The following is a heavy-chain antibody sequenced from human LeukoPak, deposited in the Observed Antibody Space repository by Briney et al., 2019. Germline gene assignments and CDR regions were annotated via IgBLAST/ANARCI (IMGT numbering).Heavy chain of an antibody. J-gene: IGHJ3*02. Sequence: GGSLRLSCAASGFTVSSNYMSWVRQAPGKGLEWVSVIYSGGSTYYADSVKGRFTISRDNSKNTLYLQMNSLRAEDTAVYYCARDLISGSYRYEAFDIWGQGTMVTVSS. D-gene: IGHD1-26*01. CDR1: GFTVSSNY. V-gene: IGHV3-53*01. CDR2: IYSGGST. CDR3: ARDLISGSYRYEAFDI.